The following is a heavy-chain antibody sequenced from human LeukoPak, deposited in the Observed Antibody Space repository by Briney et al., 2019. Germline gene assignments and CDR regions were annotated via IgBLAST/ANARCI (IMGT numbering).Heavy chain of an antibody. CDR2: INHSGST. V-gene: IGHV4-34*01. CDR1: GGSISGYC. CDR3: ARGVRGYSSSWLNL. Sequence: SSETLSLTCTVSGGSISGYCWSWIRQPPGKGLEWIGEINHSGSTNYDPSLKSRVTISVDTSKNQFSLKLSSVTAADTAVYYCARGVRGYSSSWLNLWGQGTLVTVSS. J-gene: IGHJ5*02. D-gene: IGHD6-13*01.